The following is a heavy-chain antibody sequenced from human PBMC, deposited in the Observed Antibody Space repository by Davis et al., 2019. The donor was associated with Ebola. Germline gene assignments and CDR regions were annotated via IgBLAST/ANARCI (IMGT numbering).Heavy chain of an antibody. D-gene: IGHD3-10*01. V-gene: IGHV3-33*08. CDR3: ARAAYGSGSLGFDP. CDR1: GFTFSSYK. J-gene: IGHJ5*02. Sequence: PGGSLRLSCAASGFTFSSYKMNWVRQAPGKGLEWVAVIWYDGSNKYYADSVKGRFTISRDNSKNTLYLQMNSLRAEDTAVYYCARAAYGSGSLGFDPWGQGTLVTVSS. CDR2: IWYDGSNK.